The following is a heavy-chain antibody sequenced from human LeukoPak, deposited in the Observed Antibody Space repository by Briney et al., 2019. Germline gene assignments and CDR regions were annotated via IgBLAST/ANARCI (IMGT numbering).Heavy chain of an antibody. D-gene: IGHD3-16*01. CDR2: ISYSGST. Sequence: SETLSLTCTVSGGSISGYYCNWIRQPPGKGLEWIGYISYSGSTNYNPSLKSRVTISVDTSKHQFSLKLSSMTAADTAVYYCARGLNWFDYWGQGTLVTVSS. CDR1: GGSISGYY. V-gene: IGHV4-59*13. J-gene: IGHJ5*01. CDR3: ARGLNWFDY.